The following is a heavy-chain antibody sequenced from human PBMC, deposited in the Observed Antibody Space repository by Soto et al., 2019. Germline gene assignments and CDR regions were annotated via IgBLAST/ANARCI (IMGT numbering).Heavy chain of an antibody. V-gene: IGHV1-2*04. CDR3: ARHNSGEYYYGMDV. CDR1: GYTFTGYY. J-gene: IGHJ6*02. Sequence: ASVKVSCKASGYTFTGYYMHWVRQAPGQGLEWMGWINPNSGGTNYAQKFQGWVTMTRDTSISTAYMELSGLRSDDTAVYYCARHNSGEYYYGMDVWGQGTTVTVSS. D-gene: IGHD3-10*01. CDR2: INPNSGGT.